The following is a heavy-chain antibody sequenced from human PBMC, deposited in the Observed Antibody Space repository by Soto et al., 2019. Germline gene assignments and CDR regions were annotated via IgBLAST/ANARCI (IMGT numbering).Heavy chain of an antibody. CDR2: IYWDDDK. V-gene: IGHV2-5*02. CDR3: AHTMAPRIFDY. Sequence: QITLKEAGPTLVKLTQTLTLTCSFSGFSLITSGVGVGWSRQPPGKALEWLALIYWDDDKGYSTSLKSRLTITKDTSRNQVVLTMTNMDPADTATYYCAHTMAPRIFDYWGQGTLVTVSS. J-gene: IGHJ4*02. CDR1: GFSLITSGVG.